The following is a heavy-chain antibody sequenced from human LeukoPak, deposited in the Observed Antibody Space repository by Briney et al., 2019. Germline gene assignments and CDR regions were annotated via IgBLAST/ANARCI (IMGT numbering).Heavy chain of an antibody. CDR3: VRIGYSSSSFDF. D-gene: IGHD6-6*01. Sequence: PGGSLRLSCAAPGFTFSSYWMSWVRQAPGKGLEWVANIKQDGSVEYYVVSVKGRFTISRDNATESLYLQMKSLRAEDTALYYSVRIGYSSSSFDFWGQGTMVTVSS. CDR2: IKQDGSVE. J-gene: IGHJ4*02. V-gene: IGHV3-7*02. CDR1: GFTFSSYW.